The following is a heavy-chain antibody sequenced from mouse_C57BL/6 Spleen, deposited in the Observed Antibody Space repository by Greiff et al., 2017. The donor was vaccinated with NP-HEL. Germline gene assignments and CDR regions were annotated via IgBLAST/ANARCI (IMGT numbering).Heavy chain of an antibody. CDR2: INPGSGGT. J-gene: IGHJ2*01. CDR1: GYAFTNYL. Sequence: VQLQQSGAELVRPGTSVKVSCKASGYAFTNYLIEWVKQRPGQGLEWIGVINPGSGGTNYNEKFKGKATLTADKSSSTAYMQLSSLTSEDSAVYFCALIYYGNYGYWGQSTTLTVSS. D-gene: IGHD2-1*01. V-gene: IGHV1-54*01. CDR3: ALIYYGNYGY.